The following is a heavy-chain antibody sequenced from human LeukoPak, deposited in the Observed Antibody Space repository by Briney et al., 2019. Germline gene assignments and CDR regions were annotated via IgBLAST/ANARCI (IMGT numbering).Heavy chain of an antibody. CDR3: ARVSRSWSGYYPYYFDY. V-gene: IGHV4-59*01. J-gene: IGHJ4*02. D-gene: IGHD3-3*01. CDR2: IYYSGST. Sequence: SETLSLTCTVSGGSISSYYWSWIRQPPGKGLEWIGYIYYSGSTNYNPSLKSRVTISVDTSKNQFSLKLSSVTAADTAVYYCARVSRSWSGYYPYYFDYWGQVTLVTVSS. CDR1: GGSISSYY.